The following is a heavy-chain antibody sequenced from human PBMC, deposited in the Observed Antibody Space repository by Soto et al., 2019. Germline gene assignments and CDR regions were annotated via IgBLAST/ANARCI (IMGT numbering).Heavy chain of an antibody. CDR3: ARAQYYYDSSGYYYVLDAFDI. V-gene: IGHV1-18*01. CDR2: ISAYNGNT. J-gene: IGHJ3*02. D-gene: IGHD3-22*01. Sequence: ASVKVACKASGYTFTSYGIGWVRQAPGQGLEWMGWISAYNGNTNYAQKLQGRVTMTTDTSTSTAYMELRSLRSDDTAVYYCARAQYYYDSSGYYYVLDAFDIWGQGTMVTVSS. CDR1: GYTFTSYG.